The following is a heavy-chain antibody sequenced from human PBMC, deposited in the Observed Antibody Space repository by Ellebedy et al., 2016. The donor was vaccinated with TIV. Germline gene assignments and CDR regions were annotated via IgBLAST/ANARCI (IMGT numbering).Heavy chain of an antibody. V-gene: IGHV4-30-4*01. Sequence: MPSETLSLTCTVSGRSISSGDYYWSWIRQPPGKGLEWIGYIYYSGSTYYNPSLKSRVTISVDTSKNQFSLNLSSVTAADTAVYYCPRDHFDWSWHGMDVWGQGTTVTVSS. CDR1: GRSISSGDYY. D-gene: IGHD3-9*01. J-gene: IGHJ6*02. CDR3: PRDHFDWSWHGMDV. CDR2: IYYSGST.